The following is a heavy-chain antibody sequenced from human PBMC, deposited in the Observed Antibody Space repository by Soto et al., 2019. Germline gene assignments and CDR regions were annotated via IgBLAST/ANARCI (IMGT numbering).Heavy chain of an antibody. J-gene: IGHJ4*02. CDR3: AKFESGADTAMVVRIIDY. Sequence: GGSLRLSCAASGFTFSSYAMSWVRQAPGKGLEWVSAISGSGGSTYYADSVKGRFTISRDNSKNTLYLQMNSLRAEDTAVYYCAKFESGADTAMVVRIIDYWGQGTLVTVSS. D-gene: IGHD5-18*01. V-gene: IGHV3-23*01. CDR2: ISGSGGST. CDR1: GFTFSSYA.